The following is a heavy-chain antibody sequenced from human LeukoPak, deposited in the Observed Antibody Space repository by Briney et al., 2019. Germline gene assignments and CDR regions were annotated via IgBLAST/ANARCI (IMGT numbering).Heavy chain of an antibody. J-gene: IGHJ4*02. D-gene: IGHD2-15*01. Sequence: SETLSLTCAVYGGSFSGYYWSWIRQPPGKGLEWIGEINHSGSTNYNPSLKGRVTISLDTSKNQFSLKLSSVTAADTAVYYCARKLGFCSGSNCSHFDYWGQGTLVTVSS. CDR3: ARKLGFCSGSNCSHFDY. CDR1: GGSFSGYY. V-gene: IGHV4-34*01. CDR2: INHSGST.